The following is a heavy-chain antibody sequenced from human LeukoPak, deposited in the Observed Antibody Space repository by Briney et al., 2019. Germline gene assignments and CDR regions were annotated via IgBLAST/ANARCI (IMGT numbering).Heavy chain of an antibody. D-gene: IGHD3-22*01. J-gene: IGHJ6*03. CDR2: INPNSGGT. CDR1: GYTFTGYY. V-gene: IGHV1-2*02. CDR3: ARGGLPHHYYYMHV. Sequence: ASVKVSCKASGYTFTGYYMHWVRQAPGQGLEWMGWINPNSGGTNYAQKFQGRVTMTRDTSISTAYMELSRLRSDGSAVYYCARGGLPHHYYYMHVWGKGTTVTVSS.